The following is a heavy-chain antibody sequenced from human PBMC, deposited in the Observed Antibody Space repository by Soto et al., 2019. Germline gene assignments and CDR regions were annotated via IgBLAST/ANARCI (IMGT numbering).Heavy chain of an antibody. J-gene: IGHJ4*02. D-gene: IGHD6-19*01. CDR2: ISSDGSST. V-gene: IGHV3-74*01. CDR3: ASLYSSAWARDY. Sequence: GGSLRLSCVASGFTISSCWMHWVRQAPGKGLVWVSRISSDGSSTNYADSVKGRFTISRDNAKNTLYLQMDNLRAEDTAVYYCASLYSSAWARDYWGQGTLVTVSS. CDR1: GFTISSCW.